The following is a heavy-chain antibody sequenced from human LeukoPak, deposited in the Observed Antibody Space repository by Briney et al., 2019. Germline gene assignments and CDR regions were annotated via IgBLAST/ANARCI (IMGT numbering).Heavy chain of an antibody. CDR1: GFSFSRYN. CDR2: ISYDGTNN. J-gene: IGHJ4*02. D-gene: IGHD6-6*01. Sequence: GGSLRLSCAVSGFSFSRYNMHWVRQAPGKGLEWVAVISYDGTNNYYADSVKGRFTISRDNPKNTLHLQMNSLRTEDTAVYYCAVHELGDLGDYWGQGTLVTVSS. V-gene: IGHV3-30*03. CDR3: AVHELGDLGDY.